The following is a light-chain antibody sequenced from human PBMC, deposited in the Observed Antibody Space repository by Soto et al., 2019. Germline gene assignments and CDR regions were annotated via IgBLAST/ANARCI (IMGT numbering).Light chain of an antibody. CDR2: EVS. CDR3: SSYTTSSNRV. CDR1: SSDVGIYNY. V-gene: IGLV2-14*01. J-gene: IGLJ1*01. Sequence: QSVLTQPSSMSGSPGQSIAIPCNGSSSDVGIYNYVSWYWHHPGKVPKLIIYEVSNRPSGVSNRFSGCKSGNTASLTISGRQAEDEADYYCSSYTTSSNRVSGSGSKGTVL.